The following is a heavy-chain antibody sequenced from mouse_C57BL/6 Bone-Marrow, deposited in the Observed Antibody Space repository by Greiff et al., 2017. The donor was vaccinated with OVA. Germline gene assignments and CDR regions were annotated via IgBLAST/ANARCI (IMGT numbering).Heavy chain of an antibody. J-gene: IGHJ4*01. CDR2: IYPGDGDT. CDR1: GYAFSSSW. V-gene: IGHV1-82*01. D-gene: IGHD2-2*01. CDR3: ARVEGLRPYYYAMDY. Sequence: QVQLKESGPELVKPGASVKISCKASGYAFSSSWMNWVKQRPGKGLEWIGRIYPGDGDTNYNGKFKGKATLTADKSSSTAYMQLSSLTSEDSAVYFCARVEGLRPYYYAMDYWGQGTSVTVSS.